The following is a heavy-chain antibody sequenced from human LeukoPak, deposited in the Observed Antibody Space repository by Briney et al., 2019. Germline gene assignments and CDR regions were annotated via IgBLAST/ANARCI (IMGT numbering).Heavy chain of an antibody. J-gene: IGHJ3*02. CDR1: GYTFTSYY. CDR3: ARTYYYDSSGYYPTDAFDI. V-gene: IGHV1-46*01. Sequence: ASVKVSCKASGYTFTSYYMHWVRQAPGQGLEWMGIINPSGGSTSYAQKFQGRVTMTRDTSTSTVYMELSSLRSEDTAVYYCARTYYYDSSGYYPTDAFDIWGQGTMVTVSS. D-gene: IGHD3-22*01. CDR2: INPSGGST.